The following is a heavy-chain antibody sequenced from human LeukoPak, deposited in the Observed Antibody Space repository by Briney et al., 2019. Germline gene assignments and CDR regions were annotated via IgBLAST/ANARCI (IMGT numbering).Heavy chain of an antibody. J-gene: IGHJ4*02. CDR3: ARLHDYSSSWHFFDY. CDR2: IYPGDSDT. V-gene: IGHV5-51*01. D-gene: IGHD6-13*01. CDR1: GYSFTSYW. Sequence: GESLKISCKGSGYSFTSYWIGWVRQMPGKGLEWMGIIYPGDSDTRYSPSFQGQVTISADKSISTAYLQWSSLKASDTAMYHCARLHDYSSSWHFFDYWGQGTLVTVSS.